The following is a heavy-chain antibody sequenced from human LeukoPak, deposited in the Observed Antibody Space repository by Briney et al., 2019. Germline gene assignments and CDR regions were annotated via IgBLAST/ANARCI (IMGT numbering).Heavy chain of an antibody. Sequence: GGSLRLSCTASGFTFGDYAMSWVRQAPGKGLEWVSYISSSSSTIYYADSVKGRFTISRDNAKNSLYLQMNSLRAEDTAVYYCASGAMATRYYYYYYMDVWGKGTTVTVSS. CDR2: ISSSSSTI. V-gene: IGHV3-48*01. CDR3: ASGAMATRYYYYYYMDV. D-gene: IGHD4/OR15-4a*01. CDR1: GFTFGDYA. J-gene: IGHJ6*03.